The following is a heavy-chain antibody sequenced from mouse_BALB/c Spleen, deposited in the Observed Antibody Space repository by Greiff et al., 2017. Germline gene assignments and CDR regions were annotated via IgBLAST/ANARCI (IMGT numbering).Heavy chain of an antibody. CDR1: GFTFNTNA. D-gene: IGHD2-14*01. CDR2: IRSKSNNYAT. CDR3: VRDSYRYDVWFAY. V-gene: IGHV10S3*01. J-gene: IGHJ3*01. Sequence: GGGLVQPKGSLKLSCAASGFTFNTNAMNWVRQAPGKGLEWVARIRSKSNNYATYYADSVKDRFTISRDDSQSMLYLQMNNLKTEDTAMYYCVRDSYRYDVWFAYWGQGTLVTVSA.